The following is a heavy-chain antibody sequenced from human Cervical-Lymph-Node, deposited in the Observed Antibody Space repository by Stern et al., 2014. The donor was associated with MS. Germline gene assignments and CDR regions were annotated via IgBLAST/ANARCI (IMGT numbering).Heavy chain of an antibody. CDR1: GFTFDDYA. D-gene: IGHD5-18*01. CDR3: AKGRGYILDY. Sequence: EVQLVESGGGLVQPGRSLRLSCAASGFTFDDYAMHWVRQAPGKGLEWVSGICWNSGSIGYAGSVKGRFTISRDNAKNSLYLQMNSLRAEDTALYYCAKGRGYILDYWGQGTLVTVSS. CDR2: ICWNSGSI. V-gene: IGHV3-9*01. J-gene: IGHJ4*02.